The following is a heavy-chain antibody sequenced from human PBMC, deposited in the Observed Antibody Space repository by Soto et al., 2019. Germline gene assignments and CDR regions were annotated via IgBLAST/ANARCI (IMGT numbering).Heavy chain of an antibody. D-gene: IGHD3-10*01. V-gene: IGHV1-69*02. J-gene: IGHJ6*02. CDR2: IIPILGIP. Sequence: QVQLVQSGAEVKKPGSSVKVSCKASGGTFSSYTISWVRQAPGQGLEWMGRIIPILGIPNYAQKFQGRVTIPAEKSTSTAYMELSSLRSEDTAVYYCARFRGSYGMDVWGQGTTVTVSS. CDR1: GGTFSSYT. CDR3: ARFRGSYGMDV.